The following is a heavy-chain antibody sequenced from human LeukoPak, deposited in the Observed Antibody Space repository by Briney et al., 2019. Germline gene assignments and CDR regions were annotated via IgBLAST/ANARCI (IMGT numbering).Heavy chain of an antibody. Sequence: KPSETLSLTCTVSGGSISSGGYYWSWIRQHPGKGLEWIGYIYYSGSTYYNPSLKSRVTISVDTSKNQFSLKLSSVTAADTAVYYCARGLPPYYYDSSGYFDYWGQGTLVTVSS. V-gene: IGHV4-31*03. CDR3: ARGLPPYYYDSSGYFDY. CDR2: IYYSGST. D-gene: IGHD3-22*01. CDR1: GGSISSGGYY. J-gene: IGHJ4*02.